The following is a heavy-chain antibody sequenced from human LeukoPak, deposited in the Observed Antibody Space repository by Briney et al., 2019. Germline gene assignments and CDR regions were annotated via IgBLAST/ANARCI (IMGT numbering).Heavy chain of an antibody. Sequence: ASVKVSCKASGYTFTSYGISWVRQAPGQGLEWMGWISAYNGNTNYAQKLQGRVTMTTDTSTSTAYMELRSLRSDDTAVYYCARGRIEYSRSRQGFDIWGQGTMVTVSS. CDR3: ARGRIEYSRSRQGFDI. D-gene: IGHD6-6*01. CDR1: GYTFTSYG. CDR2: ISAYNGNT. J-gene: IGHJ3*02. V-gene: IGHV1-18*01.